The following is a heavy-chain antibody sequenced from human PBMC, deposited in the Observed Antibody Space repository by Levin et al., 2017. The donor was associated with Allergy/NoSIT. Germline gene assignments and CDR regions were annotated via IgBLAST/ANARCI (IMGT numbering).Heavy chain of an antibody. J-gene: IGHJ4*02. V-gene: IGHV3-23*01. CDR1: GFTLSSYA. CDR3: AKEDFNCGYACYSLDY. Sequence: PGESLKISCAASGFTLSSYAMSWVRQAPGKGLEWVSAISAGGTTYYTDSVRGRFTISRDKSKNTLHLQVDSLRAEDTAVYFCAKEDFNCGYACYSLDYWGQGTLVTVSS. CDR2: ISAGGTT. D-gene: IGHD2-21*02.